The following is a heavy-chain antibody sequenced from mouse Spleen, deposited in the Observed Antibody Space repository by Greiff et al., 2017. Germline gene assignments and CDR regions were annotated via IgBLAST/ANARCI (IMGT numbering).Heavy chain of an antibody. J-gene: IGHJ3*01. Sequence: EVQLVESGGGLVQPGGSRKLSCAASGFTFSSFGMHWVRQAPEKGLEWVAYISSGSSTIYYADTVKGRFTISRDNPKNTLFLQMTSLRSEDTAMYYCARSGRSPTFAYWGQGTLVTVSA. CDR3: ARSGRSPTFAY. CDR1: GFTFSSFG. CDR2: ISSGSSTI. V-gene: IGHV5-17*02.